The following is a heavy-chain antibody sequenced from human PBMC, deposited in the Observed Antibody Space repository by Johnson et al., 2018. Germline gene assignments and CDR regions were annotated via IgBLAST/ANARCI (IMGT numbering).Heavy chain of an antibody. CDR3: AKTSQMQHDYMDV. V-gene: IGHV3-30*18. Sequence: QVELVEAGGGVVQPGMSLGLSCVASGFPFSSYGMHWGRQAPGKGLEWLAVISYVGSNKYYADSVQGRFTLSRDNSKNTLLLQRNSLRAEDTAVYYCAKTSQMQHDYMDVWGKGTTVTVSS. J-gene: IGHJ6*03. CDR1: GFPFSSYG. CDR2: ISYVGSNK.